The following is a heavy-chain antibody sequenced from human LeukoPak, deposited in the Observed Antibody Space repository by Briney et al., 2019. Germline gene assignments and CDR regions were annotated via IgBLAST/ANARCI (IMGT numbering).Heavy chain of an antibody. CDR2: INPNSGGT. CDR3: ARRTMVRGVYMGWDYYYMDV. D-gene: IGHD3-10*01. J-gene: IGHJ6*03. CDR1: GYTFTGYY. V-gene: IGHV1-2*02. Sequence: GASVKVSCKASGYTFTGYYMHWVRQAPGQGLEWMGWINPNSGGTNYAQKFQGRVTMTRDTSISTAYMELSRLRSDDTAVYYCARRTMVRGVYMGWDYYYMDVWGKGTTVTISS.